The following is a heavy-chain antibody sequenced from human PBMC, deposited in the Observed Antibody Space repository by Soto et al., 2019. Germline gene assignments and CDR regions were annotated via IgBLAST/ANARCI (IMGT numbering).Heavy chain of an antibody. D-gene: IGHD3-3*01. CDR3: AREGSYDVWCGYYKYYYCYGMDV. J-gene: IGHJ6*02. CDR2: INSDGSST. Sequence: EVQLVESGGGLVQPGGSLRLSCAASGFTFSSYWMHWVRQAPGKGLVWVSRINSDGSSTSYADSVKGRFTISRDNAKNPLYLQMNSLRAEDTAVYYCAREGSYDVWCGYYKYYYCYGMDVWGQGTMVTVSS. V-gene: IGHV3-74*01. CDR1: GFTFSSYW.